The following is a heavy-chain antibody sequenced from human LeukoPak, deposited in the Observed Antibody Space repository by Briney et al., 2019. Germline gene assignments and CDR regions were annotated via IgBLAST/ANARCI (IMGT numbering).Heavy chain of an antibody. Sequence: SETLSLTCTVSGGSISGRSYYWGWIRQPPGKGLEWIGSIYYSGSTYYNPSLKSRVTISVDTSKNQFSLKLSSVTAADTAVYYCARGDPSLSLWIAAVGTALDYWGQGTLVTVSS. V-gene: IGHV4-39*07. J-gene: IGHJ4*02. CDR2: IYYSGST. CDR3: ARGDPSLSLWIAAVGTALDY. CDR1: GGSISGRSYY. D-gene: IGHD6-13*01.